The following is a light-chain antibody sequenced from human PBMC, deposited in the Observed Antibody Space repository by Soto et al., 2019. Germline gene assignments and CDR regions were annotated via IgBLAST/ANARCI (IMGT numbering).Light chain of an antibody. CDR2: AAS. V-gene: IGKV1-39*01. CDR3: QQSSITPPT. J-gene: IGKJ1*01. CDR1: QSISSS. Sequence: DIQMTQSPSSLSASAGDRVTITCRASQSISSSLNWYQQKPGKAPKPLIYAASSLQSGVPSRFSGSGSGTDFTLTISSLQPDDFATYYCQQSSITPPTFGQGTKVEIK.